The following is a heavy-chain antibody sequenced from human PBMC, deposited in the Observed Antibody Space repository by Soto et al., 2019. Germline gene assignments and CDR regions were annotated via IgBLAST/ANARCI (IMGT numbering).Heavy chain of an antibody. D-gene: IGHD3-10*01. J-gene: IGHJ3*02. V-gene: IGHV1-18*01. CDR2: ISAYNGNT. CDR1: GYTFTSYG. CDR3: ARGKERVYYGSGSYRGEAFDI. Sequence: QVQLVQSGAEVKKPGASVKVSCKASGYTFTSYGISWVRQAPGQGLEWMGWISAYNGNTNYAQKLQGRVTMTTDTSTSTAYMELRSLRSDDTAVYYCARGKERVYYGSGSYRGEAFDIWGQGTMVTVSS.